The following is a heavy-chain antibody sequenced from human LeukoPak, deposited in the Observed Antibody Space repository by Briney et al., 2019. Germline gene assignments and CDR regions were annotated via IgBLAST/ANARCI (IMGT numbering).Heavy chain of an antibody. Sequence: SETLSLTCTVSGGPISSYYWSWIRQPPGKGLEWIGYIYYSGSTNYNPSLKSRVTISVDTSKNQFSLKLSSVTAADTAVYYCARRGYCSGGSCYPPGAFDIWGQGTMVTVSS. J-gene: IGHJ3*02. CDR1: GGPISSYY. CDR3: ARRGYCSGGSCYPPGAFDI. D-gene: IGHD2-15*01. CDR2: IYYSGST. V-gene: IGHV4-59*08.